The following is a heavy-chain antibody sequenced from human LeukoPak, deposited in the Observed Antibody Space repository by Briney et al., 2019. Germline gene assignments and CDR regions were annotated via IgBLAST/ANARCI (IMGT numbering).Heavy chain of an antibody. J-gene: IGHJ4*02. CDR2: IYYSGST. CDR3: ARQYSYGYYFDY. D-gene: IGHD5-18*01. CDR1: GGSISSYS. Sequence: SETLSLTCTASGGSISSYSWSWIRQPPGKGLEWIGYIYYSGSTNYNPSLKSRVTISVDTSKNQFSLKLSSVTAADTAVYYCARQYSYGYYFDYWGQGTLVTVSS. V-gene: IGHV4-59*01.